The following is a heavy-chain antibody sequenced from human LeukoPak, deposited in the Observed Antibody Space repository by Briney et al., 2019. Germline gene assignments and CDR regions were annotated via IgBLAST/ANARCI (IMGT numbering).Heavy chain of an antibody. CDR1: GFTVSSNY. Sequence: SGGSLRLSCAASGFTVSSNYMSWVRQAPGKGLEWVSVIYSGGSTYYADSVKGRFTISRDNSKNTLYLQMNSLRAEDTAIYYCASGPYSNSSLDYWGQGTLVTVSS. D-gene: IGHD6-6*01. CDR2: IYSGGST. CDR3: ASGPYSNSSLDY. V-gene: IGHV3-53*01. J-gene: IGHJ4*02.